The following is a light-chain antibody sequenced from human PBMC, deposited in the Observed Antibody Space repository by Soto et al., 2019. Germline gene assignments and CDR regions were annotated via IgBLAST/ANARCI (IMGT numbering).Light chain of an antibody. CDR2: DVN. CDR1: SSDVGGYNF. V-gene: IGLV2-14*01. J-gene: IGLJ2*01. CDR3: SSYTSSSPVV. Sequence: QSALTQPASMSGSPGQSITISCTGTSSDVGGYNFVSWYQQHPGKAPKLMIYDVNTRPSGVSNRFSGSKSGNTASLTISGLQAEDEADYFCSSYTSSSPVVFGGRTKLTVL.